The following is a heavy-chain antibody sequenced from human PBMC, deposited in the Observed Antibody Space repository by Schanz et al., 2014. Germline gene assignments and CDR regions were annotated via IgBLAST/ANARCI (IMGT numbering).Heavy chain of an antibody. J-gene: IGHJ5*02. D-gene: IGHD1-26*01. V-gene: IGHV3-30*04. CDR3: ARDPSGSSGWFDP. CDR1: GFTFSSYA. Sequence: QVQLVESGGGVVQPGRSLRLSCAASGFTFSSYAMHWVRQAPGKGLEWVAVISYDGSNKYYADSVKGRFTISRDNSKNTVYLQMNSLRAEDTAVYYCARDPSGSSGWFDPWGQGTLVTVSS. CDR2: ISYDGSNK.